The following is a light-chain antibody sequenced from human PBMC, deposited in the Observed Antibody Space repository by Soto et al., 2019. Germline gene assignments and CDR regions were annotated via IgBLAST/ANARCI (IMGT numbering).Light chain of an antibody. J-gene: IGKJ2*01. V-gene: IGKV3-20*01. Sequence: EIVLTQSPGTLSLSPGERATLSCRASQSVSSSYLAWYQQKPGQAPRLLMYGASSRATGIPDRFSSGGSATDFTLTISRLEPEDFAVYYCQQYGSSPYTFGQGTKLEIK. CDR2: GAS. CDR3: QQYGSSPYT. CDR1: QSVSSSY.